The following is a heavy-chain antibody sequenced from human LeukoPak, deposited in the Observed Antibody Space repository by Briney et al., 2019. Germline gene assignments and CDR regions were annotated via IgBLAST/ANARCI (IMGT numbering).Heavy chain of an antibody. CDR2: ITTGGPNT. CDR1: GFTFSSYT. Sequence: GGSLRLSCTASGFTFSSYTMSWVRQAPGKGLRWVSTITTGGPNTYYADSVKGRFTISRDNSKNTLYLQMNSLRAEDTAVYYCARDRYYDFWSGYYAYYYYGMDVWGQGTTVTVSS. J-gene: IGHJ6*02. D-gene: IGHD3-3*01. CDR3: ARDRYYDFWSGYYAYYYYGMDV. V-gene: IGHV3-23*01.